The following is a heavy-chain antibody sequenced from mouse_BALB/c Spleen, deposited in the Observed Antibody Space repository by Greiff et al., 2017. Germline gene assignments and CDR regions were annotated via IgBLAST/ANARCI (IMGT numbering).Heavy chain of an antibody. J-gene: IGHJ3*01. CDR1: GYSITSDYA. Sequence: EVQLQQSGPGLVKPSQSLSLTCTVTGYSITSDYAWNWIRQFPGNKLEWMGYISYSGSTSYNPSLKSRISITRDTSKNQFFLQLNSVTTEDTATHYCASPPYGNYAWFAYWGQGTLVTVSA. D-gene: IGHD2-1*01. V-gene: IGHV3-2*02. CDR3: ASPPYGNYAWFAY. CDR2: ISYSGST.